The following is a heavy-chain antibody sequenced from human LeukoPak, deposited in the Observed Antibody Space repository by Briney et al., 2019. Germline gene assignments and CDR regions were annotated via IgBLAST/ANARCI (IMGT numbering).Heavy chain of an antibody. CDR3: ARMRYYYYGMDV. J-gene: IGHJ6*02. Sequence: SETLSLTCTVSGGSISSYYWSWIRQPPGKGLEWIGYIYYSGSTKYNPSLKSRVTISVDASKTQFSLKLNSVTAADTAVYYCARMRYYYYGMDVWGQGTTVTVSS. CDR2: IYYSGST. V-gene: IGHV4-59*01. CDR1: GGSISSYY.